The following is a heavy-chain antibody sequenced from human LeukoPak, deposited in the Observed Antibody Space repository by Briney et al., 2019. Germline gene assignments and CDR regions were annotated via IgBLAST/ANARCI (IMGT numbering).Heavy chain of an antibody. D-gene: IGHD3-10*01. CDR3: ARQNGQYYYGSGSYYNVWYFDY. V-gene: IGHV4-39*01. Sequence: PSETLSLTCTVSGGSISSSSYSWGWIRQPPGKGLEWIGSIYYSGSTYYNPSLKSRVTISVDTSKNQFSLKLSSVTAADTAVYYCARQNGQYYYGSGSYYNVWYFDYWGQGTLVTVSS. CDR1: GGSISSSSYS. J-gene: IGHJ4*02. CDR2: IYYSGST.